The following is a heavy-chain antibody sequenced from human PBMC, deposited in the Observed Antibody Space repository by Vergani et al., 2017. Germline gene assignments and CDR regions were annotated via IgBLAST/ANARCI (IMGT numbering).Heavy chain of an antibody. CDR2: IYYSGST. D-gene: IGHD4-17*01. CDR1: GGSIRSSSYY. Sequence: QLQLQESGPGLVKPSETLSLTCTVSGGSIRSSSYYWGWIRQPPGKGLEWIGSIYYSGSTYYNPSLKSRVTISVDTSQNQFSLKLSSVTAADTAVYYCARDPPGYGDDTHWFDPWGQGTLVTVSA. V-gene: IGHV4-39*07. J-gene: IGHJ5*02. CDR3: ARDPPGYGDDTHWFDP.